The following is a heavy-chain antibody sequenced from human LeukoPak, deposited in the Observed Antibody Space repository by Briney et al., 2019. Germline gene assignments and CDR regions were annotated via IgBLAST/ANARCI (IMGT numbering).Heavy chain of an antibody. Sequence: GGSLRLSCAASGFTFSSYAMSWVRQAPGKGLEWVSAISGSGGSTYYADSVKGRFTISGDNAKNSLYLQMNSLRAEDTAVYYCARDSHYGGPKAFDIWGQGTMVTVSS. CDR2: ISGSGGST. V-gene: IGHV3-23*01. CDR1: GFTFSSYA. CDR3: ARDSHYGGPKAFDI. J-gene: IGHJ3*02. D-gene: IGHD4-23*01.